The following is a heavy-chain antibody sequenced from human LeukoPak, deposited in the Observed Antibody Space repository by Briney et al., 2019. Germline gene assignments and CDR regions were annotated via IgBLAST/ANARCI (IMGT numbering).Heavy chain of an antibody. J-gene: IGHJ5*02. CDR3: AKEGTPQVSTWYDL. CDR1: GVTLNPYG. CDR2: ISYEGGTQ. D-gene: IGHD3-10*01. V-gene: IGHV3-30*18. Sequence: GGSLRLSCAASGVTLNPYGMHWVRQAQCKGLEWVAVISYEGGTQHYADSVKGRFIISRDNPRNTLYLQMNILRTEDTAVYYCAKEGTPQVSTWYDLWGQGTQVIVSS.